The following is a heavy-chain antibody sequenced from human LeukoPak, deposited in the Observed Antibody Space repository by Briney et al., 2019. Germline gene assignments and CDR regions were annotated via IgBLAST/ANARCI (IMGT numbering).Heavy chain of an antibody. CDR1: GYSISSNNW. J-gene: IGHJ3*02. D-gene: IGHD6-19*01. CDR3: ARNQAVAANRGAFDI. V-gene: IGHV4-28*01. CDR2: IYYSGST. Sequence: KSSDTLSLTCAVSGYSISSNNWWAWIRPPPGKGLEWIGYIYYSGSTYYNPYNPSLTSRVTMSVDTSKNQFSLKLDSVTEIDTAMYYCARNQAVAANRGAFDIWGQGTMVTVSS.